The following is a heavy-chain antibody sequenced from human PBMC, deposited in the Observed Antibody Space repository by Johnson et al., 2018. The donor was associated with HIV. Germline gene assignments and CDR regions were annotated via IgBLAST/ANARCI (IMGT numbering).Heavy chain of an antibody. CDR2: IRYDGSNK. D-gene: IGHD4-11*01. J-gene: IGHJ3*01. CDR3: AKEGSTVI. V-gene: IGHV3-30*02. CDR1: GFTFSSYA. Sequence: QMQLVESGGGLVQPGGSLRLSCAASGFTFSSYAMSWVRQAPGKGLEWVAFIRYDGSNKYYADSVKGRFTISRDNSKNTLYLQMNSLGAEDTAVYYCAKEGSTVIWGQGTMVTVSS.